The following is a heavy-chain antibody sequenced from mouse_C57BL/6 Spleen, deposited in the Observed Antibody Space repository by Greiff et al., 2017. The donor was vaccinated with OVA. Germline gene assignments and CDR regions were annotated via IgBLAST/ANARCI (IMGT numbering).Heavy chain of an antibody. D-gene: IGHD1-1*01. Sequence: QVHVKQPGAELVMPGASVKLSCKASGYTFTSYWMHWVKQRPGQGLEWIGEIDPSDSYTNYNQKFKGKSTLTVDKSSSTAYMQLSSLTSEDAAVYYCARMGYYGSSYGYFDVWGTGTTVTVSS. CDR1: GYTFTSYW. CDR3: ARMGYYGSSYGYFDV. CDR2: IDPSDSYT. V-gene: IGHV1-69*01. J-gene: IGHJ1*03.